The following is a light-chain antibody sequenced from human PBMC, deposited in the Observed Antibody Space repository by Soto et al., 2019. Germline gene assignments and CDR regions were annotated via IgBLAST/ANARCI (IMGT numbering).Light chain of an antibody. CDR1: QSVSSTY. V-gene: IGKV3-15*01. J-gene: IGKJ1*01. CDR3: QQFNNWPRT. CDR2: GAS. Sequence: EIVLTQSPCSLSLSAGERATLSCRASQSVSSTYLAWYQQKPGQAPRLLIYGASSRDTGIPDRFSGSGSGTEFTLTITSLQSEDFAIYYCQQFNNWPRTFGQGTKVEI.